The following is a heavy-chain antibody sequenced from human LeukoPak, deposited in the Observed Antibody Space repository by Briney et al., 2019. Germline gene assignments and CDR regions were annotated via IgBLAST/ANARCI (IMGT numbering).Heavy chain of an antibody. CDR3: AKSNVIRGFVVEEGSDP. CDR2: ISYDGGDK. J-gene: IGHJ5*02. Sequence: QTGESLRLSCAASGFTFSSYDMHWVRQAPGLGPEWVAVISYDGGDKYYADSVKGRFTISRDNSKNTLYLQMNGLRAEDTALYSCAKSNVIRGFVVEEGSDPWGQGTLVTVS. CDR1: GFTFSSYD. V-gene: IGHV3-30*18. D-gene: IGHD3-10*01.